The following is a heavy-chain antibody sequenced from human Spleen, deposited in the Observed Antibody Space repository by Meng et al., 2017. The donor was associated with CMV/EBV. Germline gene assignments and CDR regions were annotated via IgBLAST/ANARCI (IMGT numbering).Heavy chain of an antibody. CDR1: GFTFSSYA. CDR2: ISYDGSNK. D-gene: IGHD3-22*01. CDR3: ARGLYDSSGYYFDAFDM. J-gene: IGHJ3*02. Sequence: GESLKISCAASGFTFSSYAMHWVRQAPGKGLEWVAVISYDGSNKYYADSVKGRFTISRDNAKNSLYLQMNSLRAEDTAVYYCARGLYDSSGYYFDAFDMWGQGTMVTVSS. V-gene: IGHV3-30*04.